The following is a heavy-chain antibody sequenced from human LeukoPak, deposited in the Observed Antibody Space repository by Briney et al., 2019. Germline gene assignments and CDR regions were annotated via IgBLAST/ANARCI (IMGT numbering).Heavy chain of an antibody. V-gene: IGHV4-34*01. J-gene: IGHJ4*02. CDR1: GGSFSGYY. Sequence: SETLSLTCAVYGGSFSGYYWSWIRQPPGKGLEWIGEINHSGSTNYNPSLKSRVTISVDTSKNQFSLKLNSMSASDTALYFCARRSPLGAVRPAHYYDYWGPGTLVTVSS. D-gene: IGHD3-16*01. CDR2: INHSGST. CDR3: ARRSPLGAVRPAHYYDY.